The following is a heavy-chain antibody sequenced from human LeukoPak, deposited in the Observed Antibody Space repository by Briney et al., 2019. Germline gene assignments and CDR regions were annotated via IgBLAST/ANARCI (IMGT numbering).Heavy chain of an antibody. Sequence: GGSLRLSCAASGFTFSSYGMHWVRQAPGKGLEWVSSISSSSSYIYYADSVKGRFTISRDNAKNSLYLQMNSLRAEDTAVYYCARDSVRGVLYDYWGQGTLVTVSS. CDR3: ARDSVRGVLYDY. CDR1: GFTFSSYG. V-gene: IGHV3-21*01. CDR2: ISSSSSYI. J-gene: IGHJ4*02. D-gene: IGHD3-10*01.